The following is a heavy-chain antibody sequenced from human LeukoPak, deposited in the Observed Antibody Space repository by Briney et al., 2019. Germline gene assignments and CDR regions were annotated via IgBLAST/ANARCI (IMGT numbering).Heavy chain of an antibody. Sequence: GGSLRLSCAASGFTFSSYGMHWVRQAPGKGLDWVAFIHHDGSNKYYADSVKGRFTISRDNSKNTLYLQMNSLRAEDTAVYYCAKVVDCSGGSCFSQAPYYYYMDVWGKGTTVTISS. CDR2: IHHDGSNK. D-gene: IGHD2-15*01. CDR3: AKVVDCSGGSCFSQAPYYYYMDV. V-gene: IGHV3-30*02. CDR1: GFTFSSYG. J-gene: IGHJ6*03.